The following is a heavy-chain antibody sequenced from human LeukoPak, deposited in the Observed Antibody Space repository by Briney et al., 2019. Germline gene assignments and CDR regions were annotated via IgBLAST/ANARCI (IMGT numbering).Heavy chain of an antibody. CDR1: GFTFSSYW. Sequence: GGSLRLSCAASGFTFSSYWMSWVRQAPGKGLEWVANIKQDGSEKYYVDSVKGRFTISRDNAKNSLYLQMNSLRAEDTAVYYCARVIQLWLLDYFDYWGQGTLVTVSS. CDR2: IKQDGSEK. J-gene: IGHJ4*02. V-gene: IGHV3-7*03. D-gene: IGHD5-18*01. CDR3: ARVIQLWLLDYFDY.